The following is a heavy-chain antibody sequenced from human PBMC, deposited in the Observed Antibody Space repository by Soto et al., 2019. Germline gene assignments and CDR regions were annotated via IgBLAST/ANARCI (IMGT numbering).Heavy chain of an antibody. D-gene: IGHD2-21*02. V-gene: IGHV4-59*01. J-gene: IGHJ6*02. CDR1: GGSISGYY. CDR3: TRDGDGRMTTNPYYYYGMDV. CDR2: VYYSGGA. Sequence: PSETLSLTCTVSGGSISGYYWSWIRQPPGKGLEWIGNVYYSGGAKYNPSVKRRVSISVDTSKNQLSLNLSSVTAADTAVYYCTRDGDGRMTTNPYYYYGMDVWGPGITVTVS.